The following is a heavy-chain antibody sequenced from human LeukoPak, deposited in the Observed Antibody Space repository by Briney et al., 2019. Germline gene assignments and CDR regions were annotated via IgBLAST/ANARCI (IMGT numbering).Heavy chain of an antibody. V-gene: IGHV3-23*01. D-gene: IGHD6-6*01. CDR3: AKDSVEQHVSGAFDI. CDR2: ISGSSGST. CDR1: GFTFSSYA. J-gene: IGHJ3*02. Sequence: PGGSLRLSCAASGFTFSSYAMSWVRQAPGKGLEWVSAISGSSGSTYYADSVKGRFTISRDNSKNTLYLQMSSLRAEDTAVYYCAKDSVEQHVSGAFDIWGQGTMVTVSS.